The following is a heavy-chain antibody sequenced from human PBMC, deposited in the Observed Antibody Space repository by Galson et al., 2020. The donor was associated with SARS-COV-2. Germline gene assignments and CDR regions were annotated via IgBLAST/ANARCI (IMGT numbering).Heavy chain of an antibody. CDR3: ARRWGSNLVVLDY. J-gene: IGHJ4*02. CDR2: IHYSGST. V-gene: IGHV4-30-4*01. D-gene: IGHD3-16*01. CDR1: GGSISSGNYY. Sequence: ETSETLSLTCTVSGGSISSGNYYWSWIRQPPGKGLEWIAYIHYSGSTHYNPSLKSRVSISVDTSKNQFSLKVNSVTAADTAVYYCARRWGSNLVVLDYWGQGTLVTVSS.